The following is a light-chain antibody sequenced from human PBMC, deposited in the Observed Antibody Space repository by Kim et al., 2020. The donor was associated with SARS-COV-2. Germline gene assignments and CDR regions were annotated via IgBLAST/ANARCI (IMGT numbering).Light chain of an antibody. Sequence: CPRAPFPNQFAFWSQQHPRPPPLLVFYNDTHTPSAIPHRFSGSSSGTTVSLTISAVQAEHDADYSCQSADSSRTHWVFGGGTQLTVL. J-gene: IGLJ3*02. CDR2: NDT. CDR1: PFPNQF. V-gene: IGLV3-25*03. CDR3: QSADSSRTHWV.